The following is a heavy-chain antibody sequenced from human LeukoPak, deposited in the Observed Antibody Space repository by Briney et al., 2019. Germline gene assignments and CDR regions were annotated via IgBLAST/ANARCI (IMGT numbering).Heavy chain of an antibody. CDR3: AREVRHSYGLDAFDI. Sequence: SETLSLTCTVSGGSISSYYWSWIRQSAAKGLEWIGRIYSRGTTNYNPSLKSRVTMSVDTSKNQFSLKVSSVTAADTAVYYCAREVRHSYGLDAFDIWGQGTMVTVSS. J-gene: IGHJ3*02. CDR1: GGSISSYY. CDR2: IYSRGTT. V-gene: IGHV4-4*07. D-gene: IGHD5-18*01.